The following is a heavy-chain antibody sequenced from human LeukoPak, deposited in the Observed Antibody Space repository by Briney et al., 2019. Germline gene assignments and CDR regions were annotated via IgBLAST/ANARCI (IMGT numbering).Heavy chain of an antibody. CDR2: INWNGGST. Sequence: GGSLRLSCAASGFTFDDYGMSWVRQAPGKGLEWVSGINWNGGSTGYADSVKGRFTISRDNAKNSLYLQMNSLRAEDTALYYCARDSNGSRGITYYYYMDVWGKGTTVSVSS. V-gene: IGHV3-20*04. CDR1: GFTFDDYG. D-gene: IGHD3-16*01. CDR3: ARDSNGSRGITYYYYMDV. J-gene: IGHJ6*03.